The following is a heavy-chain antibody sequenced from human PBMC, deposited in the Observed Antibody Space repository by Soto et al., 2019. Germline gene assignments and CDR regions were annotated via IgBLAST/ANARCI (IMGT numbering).Heavy chain of an antibody. CDR3: TTGIRWGAFDI. V-gene: IGHV3-15*01. D-gene: IGHD1-26*01. CDR1: GFTFSNAW. Sequence: GGSLRLSCAASGFTFSNAWMSWVRQAPGKGLEWVGRIKSKTDGGTTDYAAPVKGRFTISRDDSKNTLYLQMNSLKTEDTDVYYCTTGIRWGAFDIWGQGTMVTVSS. CDR2: IKSKTDGGTT. J-gene: IGHJ3*02.